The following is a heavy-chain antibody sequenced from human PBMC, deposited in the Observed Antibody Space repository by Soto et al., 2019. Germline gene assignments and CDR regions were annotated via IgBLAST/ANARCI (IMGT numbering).Heavy chain of an antibody. D-gene: IGHD2-8*01. J-gene: IGHJ2*01. CDR2: ISSNGGST. V-gene: IGHV3-64*01. Sequence: EVQLVESGGGLVQPGGSLRLSCAASGFTFSSYAMHWVRQAPGKRLEYVSAISSNGGSTYYANSVKGRFTISRDNSKNTLYLQMGSLRAEDMAVYYCAREERYCTNGVCPYWYFDLWGRGTLVTVSS. CDR1: GFTFSSYA. CDR3: AREERYCTNGVCPYWYFDL.